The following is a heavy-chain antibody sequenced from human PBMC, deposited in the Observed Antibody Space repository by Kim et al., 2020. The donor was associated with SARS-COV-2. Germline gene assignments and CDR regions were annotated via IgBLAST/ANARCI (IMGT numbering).Heavy chain of an antibody. Sequence: SETLSLTCTVSGGSISSSSYYWGWIRQPPGKGLEWIGSIYYSGSTYYNPSLKSRVTISVDTSKNQFSLKLSSVTAADTAVYYCVRHSSSWYKGAFDIWGQGTMVTVSS. V-gene: IGHV4-39*01. J-gene: IGHJ3*02. CDR1: GGSISSSSYY. CDR2: IYYSGST. D-gene: IGHD6-13*01. CDR3: VRHSSSWYKGAFDI.